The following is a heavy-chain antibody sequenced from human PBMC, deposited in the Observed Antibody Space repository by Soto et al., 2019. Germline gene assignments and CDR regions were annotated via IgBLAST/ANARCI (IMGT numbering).Heavy chain of an antibody. Sequence: EVQLVESGGGLVQPGGSLRLSCAASGFTVISNYMNWVLQAPGKGLEWVSGIHSGGTTYYADSVKGRFTISRDNSKNTLLLQMNSLRGKDTAVYYCAGYSRRIAVVGNPDYFQDWGQGTLVTVSA. J-gene: IGHJ1*01. D-gene: IGHD6-19*01. CDR2: IHSGGTT. V-gene: IGHV3-66*01. CDR1: GFTVISNY. CDR3: AGYSRRIAVVGNPDYFQD.